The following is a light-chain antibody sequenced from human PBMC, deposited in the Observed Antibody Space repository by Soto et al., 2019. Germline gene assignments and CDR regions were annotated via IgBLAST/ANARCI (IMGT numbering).Light chain of an antibody. V-gene: IGLV8-61*01. CDR1: SGSVSTSYY. J-gene: IGLJ2*01. CDR2: STN. Sequence: QTVVTLEPSFSVSPGRTVTLTCGLSSGSVSTSYYPSWYQQTPGQAPRTLIYSTNTRSSGVPDRFSGSILGNKAALTITGSQADDESHYYCVLYMGSGISVFGGGTKLTVL. CDR3: VLYMGSGISV.